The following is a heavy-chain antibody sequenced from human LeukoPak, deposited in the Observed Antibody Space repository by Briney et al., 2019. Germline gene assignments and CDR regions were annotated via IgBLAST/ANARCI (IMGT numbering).Heavy chain of an antibody. CDR3: AKVGKASGWFFDY. CDR1: GFTFSSYS. CDR2: ISSSGSSI. D-gene: IGHD6-19*01. V-gene: IGHV3-21*04. J-gene: IGHJ4*02. Sequence: GRSLRLSCAASGFTFSSYSMNWVRQAPGKGLEWVSSISSSGSSIYYADSLKGRFTISRDNAKNSLYLQMNSLRAEDTAVYYCAKVGKASGWFFDYWGQGTLVTVSS.